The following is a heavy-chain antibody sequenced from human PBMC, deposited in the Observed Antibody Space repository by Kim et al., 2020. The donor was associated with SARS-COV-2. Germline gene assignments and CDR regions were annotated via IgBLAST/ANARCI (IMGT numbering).Heavy chain of an antibody. D-gene: IGHD3-22*01. CDR1: GASFSSYS. Sequence: SETLSLTCAVYGASFSSYSWSWVRQPPGKGLEWIGEINPSGSTNYNPSPKSGVTIPVDTSKTQISLKLSSVTVADTAVYYCARGPYYYDSSGYYYWGQGTLVTVSS. J-gene: IGHJ4*02. V-gene: IGHV4-34*01. CDR3: ARGPYYYDSSGYYY. CDR2: INPSGST.